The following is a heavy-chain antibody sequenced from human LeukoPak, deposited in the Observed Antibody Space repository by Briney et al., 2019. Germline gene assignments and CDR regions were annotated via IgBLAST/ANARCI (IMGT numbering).Heavy chain of an antibody. CDR3: AREGYSGYDSTLYYFDY. D-gene: IGHD5-12*01. J-gene: IGHJ4*02. Sequence: SETLSLTCTVSGGSISSYYWSWIRQPPGKGLEWIGYIYYSGSTNYNPSLKSRVTISVDTSKNQFSLKLSSVTAADTAVYYCAREGYSGYDSTLYYFDYWGQGTLVTVS. V-gene: IGHV4-59*01. CDR2: IYYSGST. CDR1: GGSISSYY.